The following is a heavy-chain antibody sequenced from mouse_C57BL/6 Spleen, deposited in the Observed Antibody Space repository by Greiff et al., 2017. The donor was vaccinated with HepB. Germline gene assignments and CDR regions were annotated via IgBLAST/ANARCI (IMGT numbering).Heavy chain of an antibody. CDR1: GYTFTSYW. CDR3: ARSHSHYGRGMDD. D-gene: IGHD1-1*01. J-gene: IGHJ4*01. Sequence: VQLQQPGAELVKPGASVKLSCKASGYTFTSYWMHWVKQRPGQGLEWIGMIHPNSGSTNYNEKFKSKATLTVDKSSSTAYMQLSSLTSEDSAVYYCARSHSHYGRGMDDWGKGTSVTVSS. CDR2: IHPNSGST. V-gene: IGHV1-64*01.